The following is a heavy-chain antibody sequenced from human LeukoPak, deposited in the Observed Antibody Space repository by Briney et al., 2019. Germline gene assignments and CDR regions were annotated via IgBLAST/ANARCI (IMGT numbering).Heavy chain of an antibody. CDR2: INQDGSKE. D-gene: IGHD5-12*01. V-gene: IGHV3-7*01. CDR3: VRDGGVSGYDLLDY. Sequence: GGSLRLSCAASGFSFSNYWMTWVRQAPGKGLEWVAHINQDGSKEYYMDSVKARFTISRDNAKNSLSLQMNSLRAEDTAVYYCVRDGGVSGYDLLDYWGQGTLVTVSS. J-gene: IGHJ4*02. CDR1: GFSFSNYW.